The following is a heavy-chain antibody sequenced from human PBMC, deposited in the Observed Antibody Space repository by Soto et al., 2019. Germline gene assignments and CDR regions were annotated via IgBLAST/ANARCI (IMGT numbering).Heavy chain of an antibody. CDR1: GYTFTNYW. Sequence: GESLKISCKGSGYTFTNYWIGWVRQMPGKGLEWMGIIYPGDSDTKYNPSFQGQVTISADKSITTTYLRWTSLKASDTAIYYCAASIFYYGMDVWGQGTTVTVSS. J-gene: IGHJ6*02. CDR2: IYPGDSDT. V-gene: IGHV5-51*01. CDR3: AASIFYYGMDV.